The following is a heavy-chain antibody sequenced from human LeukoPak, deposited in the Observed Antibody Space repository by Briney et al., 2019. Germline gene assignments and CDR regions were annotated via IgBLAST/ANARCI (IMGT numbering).Heavy chain of an antibody. D-gene: IGHD1-26*01. CDR1: GFTFSSYW. CDR3: ARDQKVGASGWFDL. V-gene: IGHV3-7*01. J-gene: IGHJ5*02. CDR2: IKQDGSEK. Sequence: PGRSLRLSCAASGFTFSSYWMSWVRQAPGKGLEWVANIKQDGSEKYYVDSVKGRFTISRDNAKNSLYLQMNSLRAEDTAVYYCARDQKVGASGWFDLWGQGTLVTVSS.